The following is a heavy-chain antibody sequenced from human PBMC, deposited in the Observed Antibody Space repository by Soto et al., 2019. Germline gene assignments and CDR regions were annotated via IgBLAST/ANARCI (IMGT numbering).Heavy chain of an antibody. V-gene: IGHV3-66*01. Sequence: EEQLVESGGDLVQPGGALRHSCAASGFTVSNNYMSWVRQAPGKGLEWVSLIYSGGSTYYADSVKGRFTISRDSSKNTLYLQMNSLRAEDTAIYYCAAYSHRGYWGQGTLVTVSS. CDR1: GFTVSNNY. CDR2: IYSGGST. J-gene: IGHJ4*02. CDR3: AAYSHRGY. D-gene: IGHD3-16*01.